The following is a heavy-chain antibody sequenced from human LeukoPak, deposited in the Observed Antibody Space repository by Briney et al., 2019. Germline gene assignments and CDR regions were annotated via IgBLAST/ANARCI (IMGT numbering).Heavy chain of an antibody. CDR3: ARVEYYDSSGYYSYHFDY. J-gene: IGHJ4*02. CDR2: IYRSGST. Sequence: SETLSLTCTVSGYSISSGYYWGWIRQPPGKGLEWIGSIYRSGSTYYNPSLKSRVTISVDTSKNRFSLKLSSVTAADTAVYYCARVEYYDSSGYYSYHFDYWGQGTLVTVSS. D-gene: IGHD3-22*01. V-gene: IGHV4-38-2*02. CDR1: GYSISSGYY.